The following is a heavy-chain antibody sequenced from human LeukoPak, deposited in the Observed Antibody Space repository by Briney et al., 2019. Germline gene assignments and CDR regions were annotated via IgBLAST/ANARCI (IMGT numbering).Heavy chain of an antibody. CDR1: GYSFSNYW. V-gene: IGHV5-51*01. CDR3: ARQRSGHSYDY. Sequence: GESLKISCKGSGYSFSNYWIGWVRRMPGKGLEWMGIIYPDDSDTRYSPSFQGQVTISADRSTNTAYLQWSSLKASDTAMYYCARQRSGHSYDYWGQGTPVAVSS. J-gene: IGHJ4*02. CDR2: IYPDDSDT. D-gene: IGHD5-18*01.